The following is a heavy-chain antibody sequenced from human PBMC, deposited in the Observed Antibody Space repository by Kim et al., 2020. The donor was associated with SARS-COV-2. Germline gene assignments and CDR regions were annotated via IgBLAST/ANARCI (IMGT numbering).Heavy chain of an antibody. J-gene: IGHJ6*02. V-gene: IGHV3-73*01. CDR1: GLTFSGSA. Sequence: GGSLRLSCAASGLTFSGSAMHWVRQASGKWLEWVGRIRNKANNYATAFAASVKGRFTISRDDSKNMVYLQMNSLKTEDTAVYYCTRNYYDGRYYYGMDVWGQGTTVTVSS. CDR3: TRNYYDGRYYYGMDV. CDR2: IRNKANNYAT. D-gene: IGHD3-22*01.